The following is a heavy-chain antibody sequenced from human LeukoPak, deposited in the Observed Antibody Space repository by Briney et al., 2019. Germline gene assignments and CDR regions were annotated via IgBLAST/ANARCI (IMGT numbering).Heavy chain of an antibody. J-gene: IGHJ5*02. CDR3: ARLRYCTNGVCP. CDR1: GGSISGYY. D-gene: IGHD2-8*01. Sequence: SETLSLTCAVYGGSISGYYWSWIRQPPGKGLEWIGEINHSGSTNYNPSLKSRVTISVDTSKNQFSLKLSSVTAADTAVYYCARLRYCTNGVCPWGQGTLVTVSS. CDR2: INHSGST. V-gene: IGHV4-34*01.